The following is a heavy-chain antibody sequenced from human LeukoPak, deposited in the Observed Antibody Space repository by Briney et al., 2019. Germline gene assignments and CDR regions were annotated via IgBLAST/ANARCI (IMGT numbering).Heavy chain of an antibody. D-gene: IGHD6-25*01. J-gene: IGHJ5*02. V-gene: IGHV4-59*01. CDR1: GGSISSYY. CDR2: IYYSGST. Sequence: SETLSLTCTVSGGSISSYYWSWIRQPPGKGLEWIGYIYYSGSTNYNPSLKSRVTISVDTSKNQFSLKLSSVTAADTAVYYCARAPTDFEAANNWFDPWGQGTLVTVSS. CDR3: ARAPTDFEAANNWFDP.